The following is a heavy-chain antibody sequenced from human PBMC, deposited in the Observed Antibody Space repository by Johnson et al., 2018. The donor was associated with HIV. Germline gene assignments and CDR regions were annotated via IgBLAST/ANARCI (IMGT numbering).Heavy chain of an antibody. V-gene: IGHV3-11*04. CDR2: ISASGSNI. D-gene: IGHD6-19*01. J-gene: IGHJ3*02. Sequence: VQLVESGGGLVKPGGSLRLSCAASGFTLSDFYMSWIRQAPGKGPEWLSYISASGSNIYYVDSVKGRFTISRDDAKNTLYLQMNSLRAEDTAVYYCARDRLYSSGWYGTDAFDIWGQGTMVTVSS. CDR3: ARDRLYSSGWYGTDAFDI. CDR1: GFTLSDFY.